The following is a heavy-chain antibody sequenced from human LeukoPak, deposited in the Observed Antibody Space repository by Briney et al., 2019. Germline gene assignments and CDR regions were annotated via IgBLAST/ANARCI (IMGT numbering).Heavy chain of an antibody. J-gene: IGHJ4*02. Sequence: ASVKVSCKASGGTFSSRAISWVRQAPGQGLEWMGRIIPILGIANYAQKFQGRVTITADKSTSTAYMELSSLRSEDTVVYYCARSGNSWSFDYWGQGTLVTVSS. CDR1: GGTFSSRA. V-gene: IGHV1-69*04. D-gene: IGHD2-21*02. CDR3: ARSGNSWSFDY. CDR2: IIPILGIA.